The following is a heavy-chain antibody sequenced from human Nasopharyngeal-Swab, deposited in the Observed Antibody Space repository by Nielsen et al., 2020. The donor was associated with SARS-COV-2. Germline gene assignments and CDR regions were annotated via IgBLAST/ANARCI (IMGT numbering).Heavy chain of an antibody. CDR2: IYYSGST. V-gene: IGHV4-59*01. Sequence: WLRQPPGKGLEWIGYIYYSGSTNYNPSLKSRVTISVDTSKNQFSLKLSSVTAADTAVYYCARGGAEYYDFWSGYYVFDYWGQGTLVAVSS. CDR3: ARGGAEYYDFWSGYYVFDY. D-gene: IGHD3-3*01. J-gene: IGHJ4*02.